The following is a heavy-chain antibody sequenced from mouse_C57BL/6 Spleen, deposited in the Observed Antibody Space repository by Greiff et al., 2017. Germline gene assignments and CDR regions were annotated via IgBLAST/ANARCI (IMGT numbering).Heavy chain of an antibody. Sequence: VQLQQPGAELVQPGASVKLSCKASGYTFTSYWMPWVKQRPGQGLEWIGMIYPNSGSTYYNEKFKSKATLTADKSSCTAYMQLSSLTSEDSAVDYCARSLGEEFGYWGQGTTLTVSA. CDR2: IYPNSGST. CDR3: ARSLGEEFGY. D-gene: IGHD3-1*01. J-gene: IGHJ2*01. CDR1: GYTFTSYW. V-gene: IGHV1-64*01.